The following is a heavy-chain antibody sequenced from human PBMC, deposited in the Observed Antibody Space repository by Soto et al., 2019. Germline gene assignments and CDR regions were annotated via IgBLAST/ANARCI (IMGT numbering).Heavy chain of an antibody. CDR1: GIPFSPTG. J-gene: IGHJ4*02. CDR3: ARGGLEPFDY. V-gene: IGHV3-74*01. CDR2: INKDGSYK. D-gene: IGHD1-1*01. Sequence: GGPLRSPFATPGIPFSPTGMHWVRKVPGKGLVWVCRINKDGSYKNYADFVEGRFTLSRDDAKSELYLHMDRLRAEDTAVYYCARGGLEPFDYLGQGALVTSPQ.